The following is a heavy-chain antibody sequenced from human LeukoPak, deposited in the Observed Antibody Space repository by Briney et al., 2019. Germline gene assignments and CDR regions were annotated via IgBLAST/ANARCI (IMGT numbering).Heavy chain of an antibody. V-gene: IGHV3-48*04. J-gene: IGHJ4*02. CDR3: ARGRGYSGYELFDY. Sequence: PGGSLRLSCAASGFTFSSYSMNWVRQAPGKGLEWVSYISSSGSTIYYADSVKGRFTISRDNAKNSLYLQMNSLRAEDTAVYYCARGRGYSGYELFDYWGQGTLVTVSS. D-gene: IGHD5-12*01. CDR1: GFTFSSYS. CDR2: ISSSGSTI.